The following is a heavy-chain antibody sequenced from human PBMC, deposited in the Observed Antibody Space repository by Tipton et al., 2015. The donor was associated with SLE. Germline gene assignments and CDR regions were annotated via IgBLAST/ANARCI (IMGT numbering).Heavy chain of an antibody. CDR2: ISTDGGST. J-gene: IGHJ6*02. V-gene: IGHV3-64*02. D-gene: IGHD3-16*01. CDR3: ARGGGQNCYYFYGMDV. CDR1: RLTFSTYT. Sequence: SLRLSCAASRLTFSTYTMHWVRQAPGKGLEYVSAISTDGGSTYYADSVKGRFTISRDNSKNTLYLQMSSLRAEDMAVYYCARGGGQNCYYFYGMDVWGPGTTVTVSS.